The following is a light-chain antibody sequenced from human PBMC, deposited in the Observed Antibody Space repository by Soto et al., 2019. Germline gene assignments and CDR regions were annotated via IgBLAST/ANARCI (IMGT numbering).Light chain of an antibody. V-gene: IGKV3-20*01. CDR3: QQYGSSPPT. CDR2: GAS. Sequence: EIVLTQSPGTLSLSPGERATLSCRASQSVSTNDLAWYQRKPGQAPRLLIYGASSRDNDIPNRFSGSGSGADFTLTITRLNAEAFAVYYCQQYGSSPPTFGQGTKVEIK. CDR1: QSVSTND. J-gene: IGKJ1*01.